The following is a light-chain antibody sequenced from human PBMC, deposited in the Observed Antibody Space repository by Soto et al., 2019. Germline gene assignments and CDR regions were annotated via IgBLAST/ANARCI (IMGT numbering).Light chain of an antibody. J-gene: IGLJ1*01. CDR2: DDS. CDR1: NIGSKS. CDR3: QVWDISSDQYL. Sequence: SYELTQPPSVSVAPGQTARITCGGNNIGSKSVHWYQQRPGQAPVLVLYDDSNRPSGIPERFSGSNSGSTATLTISSVEAGDEADYFFQVWDISSDQYLFGTGTKVTVL. V-gene: IGLV3-21*02.